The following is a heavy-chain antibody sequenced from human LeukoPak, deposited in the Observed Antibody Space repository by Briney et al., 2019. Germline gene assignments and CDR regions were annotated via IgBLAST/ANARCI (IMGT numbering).Heavy chain of an antibody. CDR3: ATAGSQSGSYPFDY. Sequence: GASVKVSCKVSGYTLTELSMHWVRQAPGKGLEWMGGFDPEDGETIYAQKFQGRVTMTEDTSTDTAYMELSSLRSEDTAVYYCATAGSQSGSYPFDYWGQGTLVTVSS. V-gene: IGHV1-24*01. J-gene: IGHJ4*02. CDR1: GYTLTELS. CDR2: FDPEDGET. D-gene: IGHD1-26*01.